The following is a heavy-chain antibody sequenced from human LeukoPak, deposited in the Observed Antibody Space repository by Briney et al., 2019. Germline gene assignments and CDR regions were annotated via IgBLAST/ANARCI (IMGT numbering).Heavy chain of an antibody. CDR2: INHSGST. J-gene: IGHJ6*03. Sequence: GSLRLSCAASGFNFNEYSMNWVRQAPGKGLEWIGEINHSGSTNYNPSLKSRVTISVDTSKNQFSLKLSSVTAADTAVYYCARRHYDFWSGSPYYMDVWGKGTTVTVSS. CDR1: GFNFNEYS. CDR3: ARRHYDFWSGSPYYMDV. D-gene: IGHD3-3*01. V-gene: IGHV4-34*01.